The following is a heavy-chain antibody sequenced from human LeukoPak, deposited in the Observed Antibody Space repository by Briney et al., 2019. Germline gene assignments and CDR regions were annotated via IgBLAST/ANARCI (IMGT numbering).Heavy chain of an antibody. V-gene: IGHV3-21*01. CDR2: ISSSSSYI. CDR1: GFTFSSYS. D-gene: IGHD3-10*01. Sequence: GGSLRLSCAASGFTFSSYSMNWVRQAPGKGLEWVSSISSSSSYIYYADSVKGRFTISRDNAKNSLYLQMNSLRAEDTAVYYCARGSILHYYGSGFKFDPWGQGTLVTVSS. J-gene: IGHJ5*02. CDR3: ARGSILHYYGSGFKFDP.